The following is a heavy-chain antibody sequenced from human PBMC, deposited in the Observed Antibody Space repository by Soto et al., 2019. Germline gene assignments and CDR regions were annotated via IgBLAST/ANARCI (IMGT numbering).Heavy chain of an antibody. CDR2: IYYSGST. Sequence: SETLSLPCTVSCGSISSGDYYWRWIRQPPGKGLEWIGYIYYSGSTYYNPSLKSRVTISVDTSKNQFSLKLSSVTAADTAVYYCARSLINSGSYSPFDYWGQGTLVTVSS. CDR1: CGSISSGDYY. V-gene: IGHV4-30-4*01. D-gene: IGHD1-26*01. J-gene: IGHJ4*02. CDR3: ARSLINSGSYSPFDY.